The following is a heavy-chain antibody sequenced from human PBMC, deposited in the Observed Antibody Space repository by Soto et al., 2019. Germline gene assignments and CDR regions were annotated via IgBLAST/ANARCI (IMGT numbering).Heavy chain of an antibody. J-gene: IGHJ3*02. CDR2: ISAYNGNT. CDR3: ARRSRRIYYDSSGRTDAFDI. CDR1: GYTFTSYA. Sequence: ASVKVSCKASGYTFTSYAMHWVRQAPGQRLEWMGWISAYNGNTNYAQKLQGRVTMTTDTSTSTAYMELRSLRSDDTAVYYCARRSRRIYYDSSGRTDAFDIWGQGTMVTVSS. V-gene: IGHV1-18*01. D-gene: IGHD3-22*01.